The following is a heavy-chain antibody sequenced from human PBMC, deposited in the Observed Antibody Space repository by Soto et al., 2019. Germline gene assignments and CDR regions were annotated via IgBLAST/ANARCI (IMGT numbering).Heavy chain of an antibody. J-gene: IGHJ3*02. D-gene: IGHD2-21*02. V-gene: IGHV4-61*01. CDR3: ARFRVVTANDAFDI. CDR1: GGSVSSGSYY. Sequence: QVQLQESGPGLVKPSETLSLTCTVSGGSVSSGSYYWSWIRQPPGKGLEWIGYIYYSGSTNYNPSLKSRVTISVDTSKNQFSLKLSSVTAADTAVYYCARFRVVTANDAFDIWGQGTMVTVSS. CDR2: IYYSGST.